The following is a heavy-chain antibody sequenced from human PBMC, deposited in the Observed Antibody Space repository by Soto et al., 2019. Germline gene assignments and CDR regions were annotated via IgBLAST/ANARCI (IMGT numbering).Heavy chain of an antibody. CDR2: IYYSGST. J-gene: IGHJ4*02. D-gene: IGHD3-16*01. Sequence: QVQLQESGPGLVKPSETLSLTCTVSGGPISSYYWSWIRQSPGKGLEWIGYIYYSGSTDYNPSLKSRVTISVDTSRNQFSLKLSSVTAADTAVYYCAGAVITFGGAYRYPFDYWGQGTPVIVSS. CDR1: GGPISSYY. V-gene: IGHV4-59*01. CDR3: AGAVITFGGAYRYPFDY.